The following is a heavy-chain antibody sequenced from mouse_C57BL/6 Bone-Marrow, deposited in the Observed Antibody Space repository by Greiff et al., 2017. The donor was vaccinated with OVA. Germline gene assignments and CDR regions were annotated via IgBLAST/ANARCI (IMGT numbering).Heavy chain of an antibody. J-gene: IGHJ2*01. CDR1: GYTFTDYY. V-gene: IGHV1-76*01. Sequence: VKLQQSGAELVRPGASVKLSCKASGYTFTDYYINWVKQRPGQGLEWIARIYPGSGNTYYNEKFKGKATLTAEKSSSTAYMQLSSLTSEDSAVYFCARRNKLGLDYWGQGTTLTVSS. CDR2: IYPGSGNT. D-gene: IGHD4-1*01. CDR3: ARRNKLGLDY.